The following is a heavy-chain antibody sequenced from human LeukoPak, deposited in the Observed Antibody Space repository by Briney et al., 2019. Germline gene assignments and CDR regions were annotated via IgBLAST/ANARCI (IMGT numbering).Heavy chain of an antibody. D-gene: IGHD3-22*01. Sequence: RTGGSLRLSCAASGFTFDDYGMSWVRHAPGKGLEWVYGINWNGGSTGYADSVKGRFTISRDNAKNSLYLQMNSLRAEDTALYYCARDHSYYDSSGYAFDIWGQGKMVTVSS. CDR2: INWNGGST. CDR1: GFTFDDYG. CDR3: ARDHSYYDSSGYAFDI. V-gene: IGHV3-20*04. J-gene: IGHJ3*02.